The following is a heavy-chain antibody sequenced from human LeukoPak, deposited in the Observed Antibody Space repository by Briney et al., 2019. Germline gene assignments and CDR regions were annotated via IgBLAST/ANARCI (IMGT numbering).Heavy chain of an antibody. CDR1: GYSFTTYW. J-gene: IGHJ4*02. V-gene: IGHV5-51*01. CDR3: ARLWYYDSSGPTGCYFDY. D-gene: IGHD3-22*01. Sequence: KSGESLKISCKGSGYSFTTYWIGWVRQMPGKGLEWMGIIYPGDSDTRYSPSFQGQVTISADKSISTAYLQWSSLKASDTAMYYCARLWYYDSSGPTGCYFDYWGQGTLVTVSS. CDR2: IYPGDSDT.